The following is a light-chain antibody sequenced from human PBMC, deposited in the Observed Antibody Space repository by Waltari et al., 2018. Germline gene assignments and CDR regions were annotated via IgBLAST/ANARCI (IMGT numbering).Light chain of an antibody. CDR3: QQYNNWPPGT. J-gene: IGKJ1*01. Sequence: TVVTQSPATLSVSPGERATLSCRTSQTIGFSLAWYQQKPGQAPRLLIYHASTRANGIPDRVSGSGSESDFTLTISSLQSEDVAVYYCQQYNNWPPGTFGQGTKVEI. CDR1: QTIGFS. V-gene: IGKV3-15*01. CDR2: HAS.